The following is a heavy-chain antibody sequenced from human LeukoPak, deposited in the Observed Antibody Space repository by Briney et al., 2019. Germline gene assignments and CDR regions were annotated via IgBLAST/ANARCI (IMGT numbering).Heavy chain of an antibody. J-gene: IGHJ3*02. D-gene: IGHD1-1*01. CDR1: GFPFSNYW. Sequence: PGGSLRLSCAASGFPFSNYWMHWVRQAPGKGLVWVSRVNSDGSTTNYADSVKGRFTISRDNAENTLYMRMNSLRPEDTAVYYCAKEMATGTTDAFHIWGQGTMVTVSS. V-gene: IGHV3-74*01. CDR2: VNSDGSTT. CDR3: AKEMATGTTDAFHI.